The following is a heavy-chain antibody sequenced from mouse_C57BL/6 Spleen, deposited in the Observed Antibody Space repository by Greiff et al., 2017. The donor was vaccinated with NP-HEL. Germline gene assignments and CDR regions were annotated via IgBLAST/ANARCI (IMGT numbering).Heavy chain of an antibody. CDR2: IWSGGST. CDR3: ARDSLITTVVAFAY. J-gene: IGHJ3*01. Sequence: VKVVESGPGLVQPSQSLSITCTVSGFSLTSYGVHWVRQSPGKGLEWLGVIWSGGSTDYNAAFISRLSISKDNSKSQVFFKMNSLQADDTAIYYCARDSLITTVVAFAYWGQGTLVTVSA. CDR1: GFSLTSYG. D-gene: IGHD1-1*01. V-gene: IGHV2-2*01.